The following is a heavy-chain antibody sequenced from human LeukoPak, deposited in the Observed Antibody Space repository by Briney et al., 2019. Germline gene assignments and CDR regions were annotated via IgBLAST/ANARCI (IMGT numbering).Heavy chain of an antibody. Sequence: ASVKVSCKASGYTFTSYGISWVRQAPGQGLEWMGWISAYNGNTNYAQKLQGRVTMTTDTSTSTAYMELRSLRSDDTAVYYCASTLLEAEVRGAFDIWGQGTMVTVSS. J-gene: IGHJ3*02. V-gene: IGHV1-18*01. CDR2: ISAYNGNT. CDR1: GYTFTSYG. D-gene: IGHD2-15*01. CDR3: ASTLLEAEVRGAFDI.